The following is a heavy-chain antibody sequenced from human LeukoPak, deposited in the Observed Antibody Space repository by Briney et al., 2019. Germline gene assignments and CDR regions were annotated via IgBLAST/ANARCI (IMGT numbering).Heavy chain of an antibody. Sequence: PGGSLRLSCAASGFIFSNYGIHWVRQAPGKGLEWVAVMSYDGSSQHYADSVKGRFTISRDNSKSTLYLQMNSLRAEDTAVYSCAKDRLGGSVSGSWHFDHWGQGTLVTVSS. CDR2: MSYDGSSQ. V-gene: IGHV3-30*18. CDR3: AKDRLGGSVSGSWHFDH. J-gene: IGHJ4*02. D-gene: IGHD1-26*01. CDR1: GFIFSNYG.